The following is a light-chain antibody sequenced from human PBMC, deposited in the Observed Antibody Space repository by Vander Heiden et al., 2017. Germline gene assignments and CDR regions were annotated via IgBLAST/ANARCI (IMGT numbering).Light chain of an antibody. V-gene: IGLV1-44*01. CDR2: SNN. Sequence: QSVLTQPPSASGTPGQRVTISCSGSSSNIGSNTVNWYQQLPGTAPKLLIYSNNQRPSGVPDRFSGSKSGTSASLAISGLQSEDEAEYDCAGWDDSLSNVVFGGGTKLTVL. J-gene: IGLJ2*01. CDR1: SSNIGSNT. CDR3: AGWDDSLSNVV.